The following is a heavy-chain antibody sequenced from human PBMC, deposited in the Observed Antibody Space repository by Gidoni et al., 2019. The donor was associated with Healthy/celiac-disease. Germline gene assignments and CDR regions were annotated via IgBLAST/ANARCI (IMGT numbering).Heavy chain of an antibody. Sequence: QVQLQQWGAGLLKPSETLSLTCAVYGGSFSGYYWSWISQPPGKGLEWIGEINHSGSTNYNPSLKSRVTISVDTSKNQFSLKLSSVTAAGTAVYYCARRGIAAAGTGGDFDYWGQGTLVTVSS. CDR2: INHSGST. CDR3: ARRGIAAAGTGGDFDY. D-gene: IGHD6-13*01. V-gene: IGHV4-34*01. J-gene: IGHJ4*02. CDR1: GGSFSGYY.